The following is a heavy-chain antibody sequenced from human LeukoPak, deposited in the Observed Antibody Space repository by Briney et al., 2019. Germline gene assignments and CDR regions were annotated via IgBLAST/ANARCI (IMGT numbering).Heavy chain of an antibody. D-gene: IGHD6-13*01. J-gene: IGHJ4*02. V-gene: IGHV3-21*01. Sequence: PGGSLRLSCVASGFTLSSYTMNWVRQAPGKGLEGVSSITSSSSYTYYADSVKGRFTISRDNAKNSLYLQMNSLRAEDTAVYYCARVWGQLVDFWGQGTLLTVSS. CDR1: GFTLSSYT. CDR2: ITSSSSYT. CDR3: ARVWGQLVDF.